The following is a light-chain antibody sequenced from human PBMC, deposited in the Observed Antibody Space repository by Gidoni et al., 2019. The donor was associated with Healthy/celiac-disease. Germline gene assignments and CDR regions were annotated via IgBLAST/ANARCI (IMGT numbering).Light chain of an antibody. V-gene: IGKV1-33*01. Sequence: IHMTHSPSSLSSSLGDRVTITCQASQDISNYLNWYQQKPGKAPKLLIYDASKLETGVPSRFSGSGSGTDFTFTISSLQPEDIATYYCQQYDNLPLTFGGGTKVEIK. CDR2: DAS. J-gene: IGKJ4*01. CDR1: QDISNY. CDR3: QQYDNLPLT.